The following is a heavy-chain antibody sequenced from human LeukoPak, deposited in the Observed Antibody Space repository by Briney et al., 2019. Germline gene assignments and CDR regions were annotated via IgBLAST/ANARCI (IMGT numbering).Heavy chain of an antibody. CDR1: GGSLSTYY. V-gene: IGHV4-34*01. CDR3: ARAGRAIAAAGSGAFDI. J-gene: IGHJ3*02. CDR2: INHSGST. Sequence: SETLSLTCAVYGGSLSTYYWSWIRQPPGKGLEWIGEINHSGSTNYNPSLKSRVTISVDKSKNQFSLKLSSVTTADTALYYCARAGRAIAAAGSGAFDIWGQGTMVTVSA. D-gene: IGHD6-13*01.